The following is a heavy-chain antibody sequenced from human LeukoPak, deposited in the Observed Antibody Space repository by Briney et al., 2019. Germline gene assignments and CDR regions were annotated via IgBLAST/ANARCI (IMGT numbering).Heavy chain of an antibody. Sequence: SQTLSLTCTVSGGSISSGSYYWSWIRQPAGKGLEWIGRIYTSGSTNYNPSLKSRVTISVDTSKNQFSLKLSSVTAADTAVYYCAREKGSYENYYYYMDVWGKGTTVTVSS. D-gene: IGHD3-22*01. CDR1: GGSISSGSYY. V-gene: IGHV4-61*02. J-gene: IGHJ6*03. CDR3: AREKGSYENYYYYMDV. CDR2: IYTSGST.